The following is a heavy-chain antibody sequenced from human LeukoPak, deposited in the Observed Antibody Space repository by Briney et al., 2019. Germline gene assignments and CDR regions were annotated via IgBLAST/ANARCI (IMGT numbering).Heavy chain of an antibody. D-gene: IGHD6-19*01. Sequence: SETLSLTCTVSGGSISSYYWSWIRQPPVKGLEWIGYIYYSGSTNYNPSLKSRVTISVDTSKNQFSLKLSSLTAADTAVYYCARRAEVAGVIDYWGQGTLVTVSS. CDR3: ARRAEVAGVIDY. CDR1: GGSISSYY. V-gene: IGHV4-59*01. CDR2: IYYSGST. J-gene: IGHJ4*02.